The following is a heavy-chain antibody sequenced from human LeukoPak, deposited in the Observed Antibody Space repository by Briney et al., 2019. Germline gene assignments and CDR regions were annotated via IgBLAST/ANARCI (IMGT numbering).Heavy chain of an antibody. J-gene: IGHJ4*02. V-gene: IGHV3-30-3*01. CDR3: ARGGGSPTYYYDSSGYYDIDY. CDR1: GFTFSSYA. D-gene: IGHD3-22*01. Sequence: GGSLRLSCAASGFTFSSYAMHWVRQAPGKGLEWVAVISYDGSNKYYADSVKGRFTISRDNSKNTLYLQMNSLRAEDTAVYYCARGGGSPTYYYDSSGYYDIDYWGQGTLVTVSS. CDR2: ISYDGSNK.